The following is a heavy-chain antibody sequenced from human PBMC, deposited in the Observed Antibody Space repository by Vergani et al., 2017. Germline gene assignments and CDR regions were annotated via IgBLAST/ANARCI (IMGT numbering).Heavy chain of an antibody. CDR2: ISYDGTNK. D-gene: IGHD4-11*01. J-gene: IGHJ4*02. CDR3: AKTRYSNYEGPFDY. Sequence: QVQLVESGGGVVQPGRSLRLSCAASGFTFSNYSMHWVRQAPGEGLEWVALISYDGTNKYYADSVKGRFTISRDNSKNTLYLQVNSLRPEDTAVYYCAKTRYSNYEGPFDYWGQGTLVTVSS. V-gene: IGHV3-30*18. CDR1: GFTFSNYS.